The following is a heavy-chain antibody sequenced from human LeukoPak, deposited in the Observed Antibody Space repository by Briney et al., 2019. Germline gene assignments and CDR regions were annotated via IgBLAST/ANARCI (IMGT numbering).Heavy chain of an antibody. J-gene: IGHJ5*02. CDR2: INTDGSST. CDR3: ASGLHYGGNSTRANWFDP. CDR1: GFTFSSYW. V-gene: IGHV3-74*01. D-gene: IGHD4-23*01. Sequence: QPGGSLRLSCAASGFTFSSYWMHWVRQAPGKGLVWVSRINTDGSSTSYAASVKGRFTISRDNAKNTLYLQMNSLRAEDTAVYYCASGLHYGGNSTRANWFDPWGQGTLVTVSS.